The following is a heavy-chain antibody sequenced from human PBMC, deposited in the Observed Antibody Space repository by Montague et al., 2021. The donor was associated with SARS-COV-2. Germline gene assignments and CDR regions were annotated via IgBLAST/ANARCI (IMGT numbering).Heavy chain of an antibody. V-gene: IGHV4-39*01. Sequence: SETLSLTCTVSGGSISSGGDSWGWIRPAPGKGLEWVASISHSGSTNYNPSLKSRVTISVDTSKNQFSLNLSSVTAADTAVYYCARHVSGSLTHFHHWGQGSLVTVSS. CDR2: ISHSGST. D-gene: IGHD1-26*01. CDR3: ARHVSGSLTHFHH. CDR1: GGSISSGGDS. J-gene: IGHJ1*01.